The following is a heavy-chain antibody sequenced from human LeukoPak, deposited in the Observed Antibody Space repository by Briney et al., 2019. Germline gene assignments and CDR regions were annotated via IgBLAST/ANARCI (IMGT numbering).Heavy chain of an antibody. CDR2: LYTSGSS. V-gene: IGHV4-4*07. CDR3: AGPRATILDW. Sequence: PSETLSLTCSVSGGSISDYYWSWIRQPAGKGLEWIGRLYTSGSSNYNPSLKSRVTMSDDTSKNQFSLKLSSVTAADTAVYYCAGPRATILDWWGQGTLVTVSS. D-gene: IGHD5-24*01. J-gene: IGHJ4*02. CDR1: GGSISDYY.